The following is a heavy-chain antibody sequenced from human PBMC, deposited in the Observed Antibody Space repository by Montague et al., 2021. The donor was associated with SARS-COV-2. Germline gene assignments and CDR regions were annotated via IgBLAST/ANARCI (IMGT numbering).Heavy chain of an antibody. Sequence: SETLSLTCVVSGGSISSINWWSWVRQPPGKGLEWIGEIYHSGSTNYNPSLKSRVIISVDKSKNQFSLKLSSVTAADMAVYYCARTEYSSGWHSFDYWGQGTLVTVSS. CDR3: ARTEYSSGWHSFDY. CDR1: GGSISSINW. D-gene: IGHD6-19*01. V-gene: IGHV4-4*02. CDR2: IYHSGST. J-gene: IGHJ4*02.